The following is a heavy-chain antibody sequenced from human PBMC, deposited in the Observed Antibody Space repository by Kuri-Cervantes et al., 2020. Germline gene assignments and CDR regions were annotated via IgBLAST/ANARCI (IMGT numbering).Heavy chain of an antibody. Sequence: GESLKISCAASGFTFSSYAMHWVRQAPGKGLEWVAVISYDGSNKYYADSVKGRFTISRDNSKNTLYLQMNSLRDEDTAVYYCARGRQDSGSYYFHNWFDPWGQGTLITVSS. CDR2: ISYDGSNK. D-gene: IGHD3-10*01. CDR3: ARGRQDSGSYYFHNWFDP. J-gene: IGHJ5*02. V-gene: IGHV3-30-3*01. CDR1: GFTFSSYA.